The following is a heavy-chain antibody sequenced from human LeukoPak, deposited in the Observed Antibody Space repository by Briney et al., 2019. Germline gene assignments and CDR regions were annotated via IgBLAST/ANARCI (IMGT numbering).Heavy chain of an antibody. D-gene: IGHD3-16*01. V-gene: IGHV3-23*01. J-gene: IGHJ3*02. Sequence: GGSLRLSCAASGFTFSNYAMSWVRQAPGKGLEWVSFISGSGGSTYYADSVKGLFTIPRDNSKNTLYLQVNSLRAEDTAVYYCAKDGGVGMGAFHIWGQGTLVTVSS. CDR2: ISGSGGST. CDR1: GFTFSNYA. CDR3: AKDGGVGMGAFHI.